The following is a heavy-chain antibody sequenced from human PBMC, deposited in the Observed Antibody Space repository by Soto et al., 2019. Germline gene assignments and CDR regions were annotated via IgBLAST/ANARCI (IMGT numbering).Heavy chain of an antibody. V-gene: IGHV1-69*02. Sequence: QVQLVQSGAEVKKPGSSLKVSCKASGGTFSSHTISWVRLAPGQGLEWMGRTIPILGITNYAQNFQGRVTLTADTSTGTASMELSSLRSEDTAVYSCGINRHDSKFYYYGTDVWGQGTTVTVSS. CDR1: GGTFSSHT. D-gene: IGHD3-22*01. J-gene: IGHJ6*02. CDR2: TIPILGIT. CDR3: GINRHDSKFYYYGTDV.